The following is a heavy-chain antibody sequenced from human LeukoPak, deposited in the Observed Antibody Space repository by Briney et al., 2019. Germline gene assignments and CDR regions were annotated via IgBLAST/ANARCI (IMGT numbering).Heavy chain of an antibody. J-gene: IGHJ4*02. CDR1: GFTFSSYG. CDR2: ISYDGSNK. Sequence: GGSLRLSCAASGFTFSSYGMHWVRQAPAKGLEWVAIISYDGSNKYYADSVKGRFTISRDNSKNTVYLQVNSLRAEDTAIYYCAKHYYYGSGSCLDYWGQGTLVTVSS. CDR3: AKHYYYGSGSCLDY. D-gene: IGHD3-10*01. V-gene: IGHV3-30*18.